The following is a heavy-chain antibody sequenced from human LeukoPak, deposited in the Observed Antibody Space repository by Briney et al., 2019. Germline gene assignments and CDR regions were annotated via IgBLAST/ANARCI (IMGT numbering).Heavy chain of an antibody. D-gene: IGHD6-6*01. V-gene: IGHV4-39*07. CDR2: IYYSGST. CDR3: ARGMVDFRIAARNYFDY. CDR1: GGSISSSSYY. J-gene: IGHJ4*02. Sequence: PSETLSLTCTVSGGSISSSSYYWGWIRQPPGKGLEWIGSIYYSGSTYYNPSLKSRVTISVDTSKNQFSLKLSSVTAADTAVYYCARGMVDFRIAARNYFDYWGQGTLVTVSS.